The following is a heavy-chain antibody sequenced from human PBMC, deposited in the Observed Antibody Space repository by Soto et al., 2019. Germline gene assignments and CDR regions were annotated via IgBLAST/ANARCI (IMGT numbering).Heavy chain of an antibody. V-gene: IGHV3-23*01. Sequence: GGSLRLSCAASGFTFSGYAMSWVRQAPGKGLEWVSSISASGDSTYYADFVKGRFTISRDNSKNTLYLQMNSLRAEDAAMYYCARVNPPYPWGQGTLVTVSS. CDR3: ARVNPPYP. CDR2: ISASGDST. CDR1: GFTFSGYA. J-gene: IGHJ5*02.